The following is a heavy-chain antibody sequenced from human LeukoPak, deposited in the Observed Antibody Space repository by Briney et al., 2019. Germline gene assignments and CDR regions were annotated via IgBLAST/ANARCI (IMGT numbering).Heavy chain of an antibody. Sequence: PGGSLRLSCAASAFTFSSYAMTWVRQAPGKGLEWVSSLSQGGGSTFYVDSVKGRFTISRDNSKNTLYLQMNSLRAEDTAVYYCAKDQQQLPPYYFDHWGQGTLVTVSS. CDR1: AFTFSSYA. V-gene: IGHV3-23*01. CDR2: LSQGGGST. J-gene: IGHJ4*02. CDR3: AKDQQQLPPYYFDH. D-gene: IGHD6-13*01.